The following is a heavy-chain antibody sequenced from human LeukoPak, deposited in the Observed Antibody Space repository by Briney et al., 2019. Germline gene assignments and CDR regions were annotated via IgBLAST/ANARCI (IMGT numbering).Heavy chain of an antibody. D-gene: IGHD6-19*01. Sequence: SETLSLTCTVSGGSISSYYWSWIRQPPGKGLEWIGYIYYSGSTNYNPSLKSLVTISVDMSKNQFSLKLSSVTAADTAVYYCARTFIDSSGWLWGFDYWGQGTLVTVSS. V-gene: IGHV4-59*01. J-gene: IGHJ4*02. CDR3: ARTFIDSSGWLWGFDY. CDR2: IYYSGST. CDR1: GGSISSYY.